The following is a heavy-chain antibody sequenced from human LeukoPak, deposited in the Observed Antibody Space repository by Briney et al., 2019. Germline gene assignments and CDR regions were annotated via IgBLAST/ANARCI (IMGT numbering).Heavy chain of an antibody. V-gene: IGHV1-2*02. D-gene: IGHD2-2*01. CDR2: INPNSGAT. Sequence: AASVKVSCKASGYTFTGYYMHWVRQAPGRGLEGMGWINPNSGATKYAQKFQGRVTMTRDTSISTAYMEVSRLRFDDTAVYYCARDGGSYQLLWWFDPWGQGTLVTVSS. CDR3: ARDGGSYQLLWWFDP. J-gene: IGHJ5*02. CDR1: GYTFTGYY.